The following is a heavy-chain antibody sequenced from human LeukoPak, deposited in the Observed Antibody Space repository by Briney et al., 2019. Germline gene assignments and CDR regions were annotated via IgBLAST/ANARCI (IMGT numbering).Heavy chain of an antibody. D-gene: IGHD2-8*02. Sequence: GGSLRLSCAASGFTFNTYAMSWVRQAPGKGLEWVSTIRGSDGYTYYADSVKGRFTISRDNSDNALYLQMNSLRAEDTAVFYCAKGRLDPNLVLDHWGQGTLVTVSS. CDR1: GFTFNTYA. V-gene: IGHV3-23*01. J-gene: IGHJ4*02. CDR2: IRGSDGYT. CDR3: AKGRLDPNLVLDH.